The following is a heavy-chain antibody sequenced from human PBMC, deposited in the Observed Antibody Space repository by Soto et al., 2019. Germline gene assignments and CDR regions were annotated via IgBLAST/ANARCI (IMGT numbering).Heavy chain of an antibody. CDR1: GFTFSSYA. Sequence: GGSLRLSCAASGFTFSSYAMHWVGQAQGKGLEWVAVISYDGSNKYYAGSVKGRFTISRDNSKNTLYLQMNSLRAEDTAVYYCARGQGDFIVVVPAATLDYWGQGTLVTVSS. CDR3: ARGQGDFIVVVPAATLDY. CDR2: ISYDGSNK. J-gene: IGHJ4*02. D-gene: IGHD2-2*01. V-gene: IGHV3-30-3*01.